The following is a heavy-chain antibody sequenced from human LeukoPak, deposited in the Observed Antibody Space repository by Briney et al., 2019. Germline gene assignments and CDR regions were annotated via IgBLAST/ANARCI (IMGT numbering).Heavy chain of an antibody. V-gene: IGHV4-4*02. Sequence: SETLSLTCGVSGVSISSNNWWSWVRQPPGKGLEWIGDIYHSGSTNYNPSLKSRVTLSLDDSENHFSLKLTSVTAADTALYYCARGAMLRGQDDYFDYGMDVWGQGTTVTVSS. CDR3: ARGAMLRGQDDYFDYGMDV. CDR2: IYHSGST. J-gene: IGHJ6*02. D-gene: IGHD3-10*01. CDR1: GVSISSNNW.